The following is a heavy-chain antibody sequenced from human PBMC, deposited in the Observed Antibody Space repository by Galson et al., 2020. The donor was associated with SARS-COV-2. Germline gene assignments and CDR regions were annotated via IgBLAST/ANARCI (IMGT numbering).Heavy chain of an antibody. CDR1: GYTFTGYY. Sequence: ASVKVSCKASGYTFTGYYMHWVRQAPGQGLEWMGWINPNSGGTNYAQKFQGRVTMTRDTSISTAYMELSRLRSDDTAVYYCARVLSEGSGWYWFDPWGQGTLVTVSS. V-gene: IGHV1-2*02. D-gene: IGHD6-19*01. CDR3: ARVLSEGSGWYWFDP. J-gene: IGHJ5*02. CDR2: INPNSGGT.